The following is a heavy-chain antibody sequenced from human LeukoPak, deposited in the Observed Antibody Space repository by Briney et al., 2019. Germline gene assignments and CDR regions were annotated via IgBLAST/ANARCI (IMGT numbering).Heavy chain of an antibody. V-gene: IGHV3-11*04. J-gene: IGHJ5*02. CDR2: VSSGSSTI. Sequence: GGSLRLSCAASGFTFSDYYMSWIRQAPGKALEWVSYVSSGSSTIYYADSVKGRFTISRDNAKNSLYLQMNSLRAEDTAVYYCARDLSSSGYSLWFDPWGQGTLVTVSS. CDR1: GFTFSDYY. CDR3: ARDLSSSGYSLWFDP. D-gene: IGHD3-22*01.